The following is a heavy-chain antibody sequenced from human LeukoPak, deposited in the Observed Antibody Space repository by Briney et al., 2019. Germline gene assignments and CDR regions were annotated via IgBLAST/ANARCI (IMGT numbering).Heavy chain of an antibody. Sequence: GGSLRLSRAASGFTFSNYAMSWVRQAPGRGLEWVSAISGSSGLTYYADSVKGRFTISRDNSKNTLFLQMNSLSAEDTAVYYCARRGESTSYGDYRFDYWGQGTLVTVSS. J-gene: IGHJ4*02. CDR2: ISGSSGLT. D-gene: IGHD4-17*01. CDR1: GFTFSNYA. V-gene: IGHV3-23*01. CDR3: ARRGESTSYGDYRFDY.